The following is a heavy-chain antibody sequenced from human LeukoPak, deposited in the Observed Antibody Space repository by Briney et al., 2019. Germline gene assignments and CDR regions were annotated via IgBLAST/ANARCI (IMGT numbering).Heavy chain of an antibody. CDR3: AREFASPGVGATTTGWNWFDP. D-gene: IGHD1-26*01. CDR2: ISYDGSNK. Sequence: PGGSLRLSCAASGFTFSSYAMHWVRQAPGKGLEWVAVISYDGSNKYYADSVKGRFTISRDNSKNTLYLQMNSLRAEDTAVYYCAREFASPGVGATTTGWNWFDPWGQGTLVTVSS. J-gene: IGHJ5*02. CDR1: GFTFSSYA. V-gene: IGHV3-30-3*01.